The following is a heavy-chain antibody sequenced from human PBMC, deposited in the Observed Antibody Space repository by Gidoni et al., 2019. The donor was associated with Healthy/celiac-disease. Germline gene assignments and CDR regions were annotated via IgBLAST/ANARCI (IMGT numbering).Heavy chain of an antibody. CDR1: GFTFSSYR. V-gene: IGHV3-21*01. D-gene: IGHD3-10*01. CDR3: ARDPYYDSGSYLVGYGMDV. CDR2: ISSSSSYI. J-gene: IGHJ6*02. Sequence: EVQLVESGGGLVKPGGSLRLSCAASGFTFSSYRMNWVRQAPGKGLEWVSSISSSSSYIYYADSVKGRFTISRDNAKNSLYLQMNSLRAEDTAVYYCARDPYYDSGSYLVGYGMDVWGQGTTVTVSS.